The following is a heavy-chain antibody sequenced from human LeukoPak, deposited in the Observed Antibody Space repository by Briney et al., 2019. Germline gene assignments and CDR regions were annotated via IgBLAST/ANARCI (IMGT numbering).Heavy chain of an antibody. CDR2: ISYDGSKK. CDR1: GFTFSSYG. V-gene: IGHV3-30*03. D-gene: IGHD5-12*01. CDR3: ARRWLRRGIDY. Sequence: GGSLRLSCAASGFTFSSYGMHWVRQAPGKGLEWLAVISYDGSKKYYADSVKGRFTISRDNAKNSLYLQMNSLRAEDTAVYYCARRWLRRGIDYWGQGTLVTVSS. J-gene: IGHJ4*02.